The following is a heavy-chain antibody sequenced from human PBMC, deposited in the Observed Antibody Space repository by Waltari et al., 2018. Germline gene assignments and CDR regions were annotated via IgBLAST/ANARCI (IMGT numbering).Heavy chain of an antibody. CDR1: GYSISNNYY. J-gene: IGHJ4*02. D-gene: IGHD2-15*01. CDR3: ARGGYHPANFDF. Sequence: QMHMQESGPGLVKPSETLSLTCALSGYSISNNYYWAWIRQSPEKGLEWMGAIHHTGTTYYNPSLNSRITMLVDTPNNQFSLKLNSVTAADTAVYYCARGGYHPANFDFWGQGILVTVSS. CDR2: IHHTGTT. V-gene: IGHV4-38-2*01.